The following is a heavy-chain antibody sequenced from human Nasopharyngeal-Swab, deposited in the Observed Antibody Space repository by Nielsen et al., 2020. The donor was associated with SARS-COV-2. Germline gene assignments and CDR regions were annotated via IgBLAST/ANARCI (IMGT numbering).Heavy chain of an antibody. V-gene: IGHV4-39*01. J-gene: IGHJ4*02. D-gene: IGHD6-6*01. CDR3: ARLDSRSSGDY. Sequence: SETLSLTCTVSDDSIRSSRFSWGWIRQPPGKGREWIAQIYPSGSTNYNPSLRRRVTISIDTYKKQFSLKLHSGTAADTAVYYCARLDSRSSGDYWGQGSLVTVSS. CDR1: DDSIRSSRFS. CDR2: IYPSGST.